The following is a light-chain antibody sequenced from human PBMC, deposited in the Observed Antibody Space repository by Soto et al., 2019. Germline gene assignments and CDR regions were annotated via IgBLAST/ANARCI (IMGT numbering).Light chain of an antibody. J-gene: IGKJ1*01. Sequence: DIQMTQSPSTLSACVGDRVTITCQASQDISNDLNWYQQKPGEAPKLLIYDASALPRGVPSRFSGSGSGTKFALTIASLQPDDFATYYCQQYETFSGKFGPGTKVDI. V-gene: IGKV1-5*01. CDR1: QDISND. CDR3: QQYETFSGK. CDR2: DAS.